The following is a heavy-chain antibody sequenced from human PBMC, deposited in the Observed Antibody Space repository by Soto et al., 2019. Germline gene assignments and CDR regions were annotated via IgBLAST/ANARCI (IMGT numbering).Heavy chain of an antibody. Sequence: GGSLRLSCAASGFTFSSYAMSWVRQAPGKGLEWVSAISGSGGSTYYADSVKGRFTISRDNSKNTLYLQMNSLRAEVTAVYYCAKGKGYSLLNWFDPWGQGSLVTVSS. CDR3: AKGKGYSLLNWFDP. D-gene: IGHD5-18*01. CDR1: GFTFSSYA. J-gene: IGHJ5*02. V-gene: IGHV3-23*01. CDR2: ISGSGGST.